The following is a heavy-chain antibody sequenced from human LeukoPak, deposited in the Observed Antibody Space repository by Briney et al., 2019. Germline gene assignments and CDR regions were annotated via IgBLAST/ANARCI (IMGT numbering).Heavy chain of an antibody. CDR3: TRDPNDYGDYVYFDY. D-gene: IGHD4-17*01. Sequence: GGSLRLSCTASGFTFGDYAMSWFRQAPGKGLEWVGFIRSKTYGGTTEYAASVKGRLTISRDDSKSIAYLQMNSLKTEDTAVYYCTRDPNDYGDYVYFDYWGQGTLVTVSS. J-gene: IGHJ4*02. V-gene: IGHV3-49*03. CDR2: IRSKTYGGTT. CDR1: GFTFGDYA.